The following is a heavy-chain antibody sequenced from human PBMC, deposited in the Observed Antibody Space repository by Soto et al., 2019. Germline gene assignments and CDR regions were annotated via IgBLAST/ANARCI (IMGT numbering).Heavy chain of an antibody. J-gene: IGHJ5*02. CDR1: GFSVSTNGLG. Sequence: QITLEESGPPLVKPTQTLRLTCTCSGFSVSTNGLGVGWIRQTPGKAPEWLALIYWDGDQRYSASLKSRLPISRDTSKKPVVLTMTNMDPVDTGRYFCAHRGMYNWFDPWGQGTMVTVSS. V-gene: IGHV2-5*02. CDR2: IYWDGDQ. CDR3: AHRGMYNWFDP.